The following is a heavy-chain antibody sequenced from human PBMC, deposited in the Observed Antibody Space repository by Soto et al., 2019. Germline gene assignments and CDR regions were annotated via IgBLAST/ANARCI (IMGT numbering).Heavy chain of an antibody. CDR2: ISSSGSTI. CDR3: ARDQDYGGNSYYYYYGMDV. D-gene: IGHD4-17*01. J-gene: IGHJ6*02. Sequence: GGSLRLSCAASGFTFSDYYMSRIRQAPGKGLEWVSYISSSGSTIYYADSVKGRFTISRDNAKNSLYLQMNSLRAEDTAVYYCARDQDYGGNSYYYYYGMDVWGQGTTVTVSS. V-gene: IGHV3-11*01. CDR1: GFTFSDYY.